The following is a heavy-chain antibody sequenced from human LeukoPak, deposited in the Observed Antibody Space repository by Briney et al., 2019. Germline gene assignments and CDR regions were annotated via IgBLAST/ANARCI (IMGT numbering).Heavy chain of an antibody. D-gene: IGHD6-13*01. CDR1: GFTFSSYA. CDR3: AKGLLSSSWYWGAFDI. Sequence: GGSLRLSCAASGFTFSSYAMSWVRQAPGKGLEWVSAISGSGGSTYYADSVKGRFTISRDNSKNTLYLQMNSLRAGDTAVYYCAKGLLSSSWYWGAFDIWGQGTMVTVSS. CDR2: ISGSGGST. V-gene: IGHV3-23*01. J-gene: IGHJ3*02.